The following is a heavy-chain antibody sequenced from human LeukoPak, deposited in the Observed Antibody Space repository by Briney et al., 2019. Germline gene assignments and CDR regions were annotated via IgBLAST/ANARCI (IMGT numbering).Heavy chain of an antibody. V-gene: IGHV3-23*01. J-gene: IGHJ4*02. Sequence: GGSLRLSCVASGFTFSSYAMSWVSQAPGKGLEWVSSISGSGGSAYYADSVKGRFTISRDNSKNTLYLQMNSLRAEDTAVYYCAKSHPYSSGWYGVQGDYFDYWGQGTLVTVSS. CDR3: AKSHPYSSGWYGVQGDYFDY. CDR2: ISGSGGSA. CDR1: GFTFSSYA. D-gene: IGHD6-19*01.